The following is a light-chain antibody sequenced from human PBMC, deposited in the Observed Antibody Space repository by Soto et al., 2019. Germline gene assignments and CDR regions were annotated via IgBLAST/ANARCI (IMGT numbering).Light chain of an antibody. J-gene: IGKJ1*01. CDR3: QQSYSTPPET. CDR1: QSISTY. CDR2: GAS. V-gene: IGKV1-39*01. Sequence: DLQMTQSPSSLSASVGDRVTITCRASQSISTYLNWYQQRQGKAPKLLIYGASSLQSGVPSRFSGSGSGTDFTLTISSLQPEDFATYYCQQSYSTPPETFGQGTRVEIK.